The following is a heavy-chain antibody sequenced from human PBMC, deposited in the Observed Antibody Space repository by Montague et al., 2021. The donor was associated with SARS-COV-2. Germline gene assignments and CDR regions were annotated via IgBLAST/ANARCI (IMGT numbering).Heavy chain of an antibody. D-gene: IGHD3-22*01. CDR1: DGSFSDYS. Sequence: SETLSLTCAVYDGSFSDYSWTWIRQPPGKGLEWIGEINHRGSTNYNPSLRGRVTISVDTSKNQFSLKMTSVTAADTAVYYCARGRQHINMVVVVVTGGEYFDFWGQGTLVAVSS. J-gene: IGHJ4*02. CDR3: ARGRQHINMVVVVVTGGEYFDF. V-gene: IGHV4-34*01. CDR2: INHRGST.